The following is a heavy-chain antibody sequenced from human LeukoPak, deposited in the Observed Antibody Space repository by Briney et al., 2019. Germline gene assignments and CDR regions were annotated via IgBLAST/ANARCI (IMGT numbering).Heavy chain of an antibody. CDR2: IYYSGST. Sequence: SQTLSLTCTVSGGSISSGGYYWSWIRQHPGKGLEWIGYIYYSGSTYYNPSLKSRVTISVDTSKSQFSLKLSSVTAADTAVYYCARDMSGYCSSTSCYANWFDPWGQGTLVTVSS. V-gene: IGHV4-31*03. CDR1: GGSISSGGYY. D-gene: IGHD2-2*01. CDR3: ARDMSGYCSSTSCYANWFDP. J-gene: IGHJ5*02.